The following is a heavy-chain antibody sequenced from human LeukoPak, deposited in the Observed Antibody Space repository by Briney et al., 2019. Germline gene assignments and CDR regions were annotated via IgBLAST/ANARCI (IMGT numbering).Heavy chain of an antibody. J-gene: IGHJ3*02. V-gene: IGHV4-59*01. Sequence: SETLSLTCTVSGGSISTFYWSWIRQPPGKGLEWIGYIYYTGNTNYNPSLKSRVTISVDTSKNQFSLKLSSVTAADTAVYLCARVQSADYDRAFDIWGQGTMVTVSS. CDR1: GGSISTFY. CDR3: ARVQSADYDRAFDI. D-gene: IGHD3-10*02. CDR2: IYYTGNT.